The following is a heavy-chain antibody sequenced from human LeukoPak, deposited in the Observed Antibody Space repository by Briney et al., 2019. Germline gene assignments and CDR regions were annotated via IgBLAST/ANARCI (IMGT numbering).Heavy chain of an antibody. D-gene: IGHD2-2*01. CDR3: ARDRGYCSRTSCWGDDFEI. V-gene: IGHV3-30*04. CDR1: GVTFSSYA. CDR2: ISYDVSNN. J-gene: IGHJ3*02. Sequence: GRAVRLYCAASGVTFSSYAMHWDRQAPCKGLEWVASISYDVSNNYYADSGKGPLTISRDNSNNTLYMQMNRLRAEDTAVYYCARDRGYCSRTSCWGDDFEIWGQGTMVTVSS.